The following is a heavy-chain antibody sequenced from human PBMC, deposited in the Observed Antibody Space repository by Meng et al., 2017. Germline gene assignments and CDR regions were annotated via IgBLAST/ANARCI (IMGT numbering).Heavy chain of an antibody. CDR2: INPSGGST. J-gene: IGHJ4*02. CDR3: ARDLGIQLWFTSTIAADY. D-gene: IGHD5-18*01. V-gene: IGHV1-46*01. Sequence: ASVKVSCKASGYTFTSYYMHWVRQAPGQGLEWMGIINPSGGSTSYAQKSQGRVTMTRDTSTSTVYMELSSLRSEDTAVYYCARDLGIQLWFTSTIAADYWGQGTLVTVSS. CDR1: GYTFTSYY.